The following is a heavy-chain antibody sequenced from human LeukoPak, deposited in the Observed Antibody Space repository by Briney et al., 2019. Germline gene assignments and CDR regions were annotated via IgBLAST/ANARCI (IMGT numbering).Heavy chain of an antibody. J-gene: IGHJ4*02. CDR3: ARSYSGSRRGNFDQ. D-gene: IGHD1-26*01. V-gene: IGHV3-11*01. Sequence: GGSLRLSCAASGFIFTDYFINWIRQAPGKGLEWVTYISSDGSTIEYADSVKGRFIISRDNAKNSVHLQMNSLRAEDTAVYYCARSYSGSRRGNFDQWGQGTLITVSS. CDR1: GFIFTDYF. CDR2: ISSDGSTI.